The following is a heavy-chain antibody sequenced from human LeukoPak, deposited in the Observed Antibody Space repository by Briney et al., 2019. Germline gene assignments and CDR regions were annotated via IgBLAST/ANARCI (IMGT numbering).Heavy chain of an antibody. CDR1: GGSFSGYY. J-gene: IGHJ4*02. CDR2: INHSGST. Sequence: PSETLSLTCAVYGGSFSGYYWSWIRQPPGKGLEWIGEINHSGSTNYNPSLKSRVTISVDTSKNQFSLELSSVTAADTAVYYCARGLRVVPMRYWGQGTLVTVSS. V-gene: IGHV4-34*01. CDR3: ARGLRVVPMRY. D-gene: IGHD3-3*01.